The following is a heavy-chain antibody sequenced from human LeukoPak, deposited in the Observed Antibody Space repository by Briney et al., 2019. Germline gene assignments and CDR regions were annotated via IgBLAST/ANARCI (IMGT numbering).Heavy chain of an antibody. CDR3: ARQRQWLGYLDH. V-gene: IGHV4-39*01. Sequence: SETLSLTCTVSGDSISRNDYFWGWVRQPPGKGLEWIGIVSYYNPSLKSRVTISEDTSKNQFSLKLTPVTAADTAVYYCARQRQWLGYLDHWGQGTLVTVSS. J-gene: IGHJ4*02. D-gene: IGHD6-19*01. CDR2: VS. CDR1: GDSISRNDYF.